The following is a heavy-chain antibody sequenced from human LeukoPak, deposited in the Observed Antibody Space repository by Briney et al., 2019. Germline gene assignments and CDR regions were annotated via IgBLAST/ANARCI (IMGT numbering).Heavy chain of an antibody. CDR2: ISAHNGYT. J-gene: IGHJ3*01. D-gene: IGHD2-21*02. Sequence: ASVKVSCKASGYTLTSFSISWVRQAPGQGLEWMGWISAHNGYTDYAQKLQGRVTMTTDTSTNTAYMELRSLRSDDTAVYYCAKGRVFYLVGTAVFDSWGQGTMVTVSS. V-gene: IGHV1-18*01. CDR1: GYTLTSFS. CDR3: AKGRVFYLVGTAVFDS.